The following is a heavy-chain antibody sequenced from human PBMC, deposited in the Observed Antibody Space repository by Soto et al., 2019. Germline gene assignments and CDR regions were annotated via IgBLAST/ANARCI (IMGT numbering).Heavy chain of an antibody. J-gene: IGHJ4*02. CDR2: IYYSGST. Sequence: SATRSHSCPFSGRSFGRGCYYWLWKRQHPGMGLEWIGYIYYSGSTNYNPSLKSRVTISVDTSKNQFSLKLSSVTAADTAVYYCARSWGIAVATYYFDYWGQGTLVTVSS. CDR3: ARSWGIAVATYYFDY. V-gene: IGHV4-61*01. CDR1: GRSFGRGCYY. D-gene: IGHD6-19*01.